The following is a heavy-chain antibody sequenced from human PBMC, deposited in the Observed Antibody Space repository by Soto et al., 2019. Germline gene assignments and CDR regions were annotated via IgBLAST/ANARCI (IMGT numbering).Heavy chain of an antibody. J-gene: IGHJ4*02. CDR2: LIPVFDTP. V-gene: IGHV1-69*13. Sequence: ASVKVSCKASGGTFRNYALNWVRQAPGQGLEWMGGLIPVFDTPNYAQRFQGRLTITADESTSTAYMELSSLRSEDTAVYFCARAEYSSIYYFDFWGQGTLVTVSS. D-gene: IGHD2-2*01. CDR3: ARAEYSSIYYFDF. CDR1: GGTFRNYA.